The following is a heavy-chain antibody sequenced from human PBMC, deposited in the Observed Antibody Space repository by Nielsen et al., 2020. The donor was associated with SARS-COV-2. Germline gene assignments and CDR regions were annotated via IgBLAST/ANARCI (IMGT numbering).Heavy chain of an antibody. D-gene: IGHD6-13*01. V-gene: IGHV3-30*03. J-gene: IGHJ4*02. CDR2: ISYDGSNK. CDR3: ARISSSPADY. CDR1: GFTFSSYG. Sequence: GESLKISCAASGFTFSSYGMHWVRQAPGKGLEWVAVISYDGSNKYYADSVKGRFTISRDNSKNTLYLQMNSLRAEDTAVYYCARISSSPADYWGQGTLVTVSS.